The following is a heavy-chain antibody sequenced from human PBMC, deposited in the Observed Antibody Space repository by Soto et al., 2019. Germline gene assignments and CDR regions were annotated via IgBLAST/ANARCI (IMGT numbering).Heavy chain of an antibody. CDR2: IYHSGST. Sequence: SETLSLTCAVSGGSISSSNWWSWVRQPPGKGLEWIGEIYHSGSTNYNPSLKSRVTISVDKSKNQFSLKLSSVTAADTAVYYCAILAGYYYDSSGYYGTSYYFDYWGQGTLVTVSS. D-gene: IGHD3-22*01. CDR1: GGSISSSNW. V-gene: IGHV4-4*02. CDR3: AILAGYYYDSSGYYGTSYYFDY. J-gene: IGHJ4*02.